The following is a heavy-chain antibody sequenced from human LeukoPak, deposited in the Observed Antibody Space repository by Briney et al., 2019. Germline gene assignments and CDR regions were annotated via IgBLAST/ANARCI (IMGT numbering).Heavy chain of an antibody. CDR3: AGALGGPDY. Sequence: TGGSLRLSCAASGFTFSSYIINWVRQAPGKGLEWVSSISSSSSYIYYADSVKGRFTISKDNAKKSLYLQMNSLRAEDTAVYYCAGALGGPDYWGQGTLVTVSS. J-gene: IGHJ4*02. CDR1: GFTFSSYI. CDR2: ISSSSSYI. V-gene: IGHV3-21*01.